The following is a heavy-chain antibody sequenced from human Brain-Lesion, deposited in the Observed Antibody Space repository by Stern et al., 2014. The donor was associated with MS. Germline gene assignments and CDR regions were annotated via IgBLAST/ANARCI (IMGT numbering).Heavy chain of an antibody. D-gene: IGHD2-15*01. J-gene: IGHJ5*02. Sequence: QVQLGQSGPGLVKPSETLSLTCTVAGGSVSSTSYAWAWIRQPPGKGLEWIGTIYYSGNTYYSPSLKSRLTTSLDTPKKHFPVQLRSVTAADTAVYYCAGEEDIRYCSGGSCTGNWFDPWGQGTLVTVSS. CDR3: AGEEDIRYCSGGSCTGNWFDP. CDR1: GGSVSSTSYA. CDR2: IYYSGNT. V-gene: IGHV4-39*02.